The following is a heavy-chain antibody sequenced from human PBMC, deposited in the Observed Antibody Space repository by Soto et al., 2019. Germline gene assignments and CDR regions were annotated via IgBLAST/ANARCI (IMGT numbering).Heavy chain of an antibody. CDR3: AKDRTAMVTGISDY. V-gene: IGHV3-30*18. CDR2: ISYDGSNK. Sequence: GGSLRLSCAASGFTFSSYGMHWVRQAPGKGLEWVAVISYDGSNKYYADSVKGRFTISRDNSKNTLYLQMNSLRAEDTAVYYCAKDRTAMVTGISDYWGQGTLVTVSS. J-gene: IGHJ4*02. CDR1: GFTFSSYG. D-gene: IGHD5-18*01.